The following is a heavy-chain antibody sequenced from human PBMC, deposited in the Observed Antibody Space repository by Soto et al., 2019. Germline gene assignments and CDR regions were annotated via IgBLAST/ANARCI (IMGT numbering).Heavy chain of an antibody. J-gene: IGHJ4*02. CDR3: AKDRGGDCPDNSCYFGADY. Sequence: WWSLRLSCLGSVFTFSSYGMHWVRQAPGKGLECVAVISDTGSSHYYAASVEGRFTISRENSKNTLSLHMDRLRVEDTAVYYCAKDRGGDCPDNSCYFGADYWGQGTPVTVSS. CDR2: ISDTGSSH. CDR1: VFTFSSYG. V-gene: IGHV3-30*18. D-gene: IGHD2-2*01.